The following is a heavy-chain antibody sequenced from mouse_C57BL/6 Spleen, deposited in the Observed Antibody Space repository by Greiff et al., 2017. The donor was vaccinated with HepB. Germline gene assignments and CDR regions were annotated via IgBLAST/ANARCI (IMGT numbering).Heavy chain of an antibody. CDR1: GYSITSGYY. Sequence: EVKLMESGPGLVKPSQSLSLTCSVTGYSITSGYYWNWIRQFPGNKLEWMGYISYDGSNNYNPSLKNRISITRDTSKNQFFLKLNSVTTEDTATYYCARDRTGDAMDYWGQGTSVTVSS. CDR3: ARDRTGDAMDY. CDR2: ISYDGSN. D-gene: IGHD4-1*01. V-gene: IGHV3-6*01. J-gene: IGHJ4*01.